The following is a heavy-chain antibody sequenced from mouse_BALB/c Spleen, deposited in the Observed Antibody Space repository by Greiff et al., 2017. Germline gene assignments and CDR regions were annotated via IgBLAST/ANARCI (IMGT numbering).Heavy chain of an antibody. CDR3: ARDSSGYVGFAY. CDR1: GYAFSSYW. J-gene: IGHJ3*01. Sequence: QVQLKQSGAELVRPGSSVKISCKASGYAFSSYWMNWVKQRPGQGLEWIGQIYPGDGDTNYNGKFKGKATLTADKSSSTAYMQLSSLTSEDSAVYFCARDSSGYVGFAYWGQGTLVTVSA. D-gene: IGHD3-2*01. V-gene: IGHV1-80*01. CDR2: IYPGDGDT.